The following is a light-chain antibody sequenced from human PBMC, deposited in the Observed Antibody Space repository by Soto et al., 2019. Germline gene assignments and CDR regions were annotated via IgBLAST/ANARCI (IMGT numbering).Light chain of an antibody. V-gene: IGKV1-5*03. CDR3: QQFHGYSPWT. J-gene: IGKJ1*01. CDR1: QSVGTW. CDR2: QAS. Sequence: DIQMTQSPSTLSASVGDSVTITCRASQSVGTWLAWYQQKPGKAPKLLIYQASTLKTGVPSRFSGSASGPEFALTISSLPPDDFATYYCQQFHGYSPWTFGPGTRVELK.